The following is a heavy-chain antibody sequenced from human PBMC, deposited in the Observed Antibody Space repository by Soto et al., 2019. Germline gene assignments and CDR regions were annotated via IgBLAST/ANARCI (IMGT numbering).Heavy chain of an antibody. CDR2: ISESGSST. Sequence: EVQLLESGGGLVQPGGSLRLSCAASGFTFSNYAMRWVRQAPGKGLEWVSSISESGSSTYYADSMKGRFTISRDNSKNTLYLQMNSLRAADTAVYYCAKRDSFGAAYYMDVWGKGTTVTVSS. CDR3: AKRDSFGAAYYMDV. V-gene: IGHV3-23*01. J-gene: IGHJ6*03. CDR1: GFTFSNYA. D-gene: IGHD3-16*01.